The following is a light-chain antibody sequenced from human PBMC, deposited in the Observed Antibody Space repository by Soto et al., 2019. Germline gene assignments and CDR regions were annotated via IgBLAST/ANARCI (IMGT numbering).Light chain of an antibody. J-gene: IGKJ4*01. CDR1: ESISSW. V-gene: IGKV1-5*03. CDR2: KAS. Sequence: DIQMTQSPSTLSASVGDRVTITCRASESISSWLAWYQHKPGKAPKLLIYKASSLERGVPSRFSGSGSGTEFTLTISSLQPDDFATYYCQQYNSYSLTFGGGTKVEIK. CDR3: QQYNSYSLT.